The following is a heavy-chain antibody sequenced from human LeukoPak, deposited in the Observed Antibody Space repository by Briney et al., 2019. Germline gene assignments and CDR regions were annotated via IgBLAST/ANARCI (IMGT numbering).Heavy chain of an antibody. V-gene: IGHV4-34*01. D-gene: IGHD5-12*01. CDR3: ARHSPPSWLRIGGHEYYFDY. CDR1: GGSFSGYY. J-gene: IGHJ4*02. CDR2: INHSGST. Sequence: SETLSLTCAVYGGSFSGYYWSWIRQPPGKGLEWIGEINHSGSTNYNPSLKSRVTISVDTSKNQFSLKLSSVTAADTAVYYCARHSPPSWLRIGGHEYYFDYWGQGTLVTVSS.